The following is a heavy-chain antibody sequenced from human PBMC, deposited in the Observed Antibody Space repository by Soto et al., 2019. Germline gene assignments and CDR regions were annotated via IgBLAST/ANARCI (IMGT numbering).Heavy chain of an antibody. CDR1: GYRFTSYL. Sequence: EVQLVQSGAEVKKPGESLRISCKGSGYRFTSYLISWVRQLPGKGLEWMGRIDPSDYYTNYSPSFQGHVTISADKSISTAYLQWSSLKASDADMYYCSSRPYYSSGYYSFYWGQGTLVTVSS. V-gene: IGHV5-10-1*01. J-gene: IGHJ4*02. D-gene: IGHD3-22*01. CDR3: SSRPYYSSGYYSFY. CDR2: IDPSDYYT.